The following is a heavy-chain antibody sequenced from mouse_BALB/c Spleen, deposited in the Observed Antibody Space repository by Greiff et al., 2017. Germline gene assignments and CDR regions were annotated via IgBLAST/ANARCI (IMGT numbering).Heavy chain of an antibody. CDR1: GYSITSGYI. CDR3: ARPPPRCTAVVDWYFDV. D-gene: IGHD1-1*01. CDR2: IHYSGST. J-gene: IGHJ1*01. Sequence: EVKLVESGPDLVKPSQSLSLTCTVTGYSITSGYIRYLIRQPPGNQLEWRGYIHYSGSTNYNPSLKSRISITRDTSKNHFFLQLNSVTTEDTATYYSARPPPRCTAVVDWYFDVWGAGTTVTVSS. V-gene: IGHV3-1*02.